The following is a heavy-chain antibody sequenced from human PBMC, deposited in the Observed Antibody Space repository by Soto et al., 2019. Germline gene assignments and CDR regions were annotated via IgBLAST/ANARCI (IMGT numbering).Heavy chain of an antibody. CDR3: ARGLRFCSGGRCYYGMDV. Sequence: QVQLVQSGAEVKKPGSSVKVSCKASGGTFSSYAISWVRQAPGQGLEWMGGIIPIFGTANYAQKFQGRVTINADESTSTAYMELSRLGSEDKAVYYWARGLRFCSGGRCYYGMDVRGQGTTVTVSS. V-gene: IGHV1-69*01. D-gene: IGHD2-15*01. CDR1: GGTFSSYA. CDR2: IIPIFGTA. J-gene: IGHJ6*02.